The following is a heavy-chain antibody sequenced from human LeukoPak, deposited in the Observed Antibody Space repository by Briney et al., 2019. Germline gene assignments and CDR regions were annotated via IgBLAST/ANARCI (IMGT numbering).Heavy chain of an antibody. CDR3: AKHNSGSYYY. Sequence: GGSLRLSCAASGFTFSNYWMAWVRQAPGKGLEWVANIKEDGSEKYYVDSAKGRFTISRDNSKNTLYLQMNSLRAEDTAVYYCAKHNSGSYYYWGQGTLVTVSS. CDR1: GFTFSNYW. D-gene: IGHD1-26*01. V-gene: IGHV3-7*03. CDR2: IKEDGSEK. J-gene: IGHJ4*02.